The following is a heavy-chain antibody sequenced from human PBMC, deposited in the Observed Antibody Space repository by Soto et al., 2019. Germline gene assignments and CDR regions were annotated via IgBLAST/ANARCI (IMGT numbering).Heavy chain of an antibody. J-gene: IGHJ4*02. D-gene: IGHD1-1*01. CDR2: IVPMMSKI. Sequence: VQLVQPGAEVEQPGSSVKVSCKASGDTTSSYTISWVRQAPGQGFEWMGNIVPMMSKIDYAQKFQGRLTITADKSTRTVYMELTKLRSEDTAVYFCALRTGNWNPLADWGQGTLVTVSS. CDR3: ALRTGNWNPLAD. CDR1: GDTTSSYT. V-gene: IGHV1-69*02.